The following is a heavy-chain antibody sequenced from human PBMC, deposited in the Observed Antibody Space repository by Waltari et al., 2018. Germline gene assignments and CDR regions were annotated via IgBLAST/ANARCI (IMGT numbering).Heavy chain of an antibody. Sequence: QVQLVQSGAEVKKPGSSVKVSCKASGGTFSSYAISWVRQAPGQGLEWMGGISPIFGTANYAQKFQGRVTITADESTSTAYMELGSLRSEDTAVYYCARGGGRGFWSGPQWFDPWGQGTLVTVSS. CDR1: GGTFSSYA. CDR2: ISPIFGTA. J-gene: IGHJ5*02. CDR3: ARGGGRGFWSGPQWFDP. V-gene: IGHV1-69*01. D-gene: IGHD3-3*01.